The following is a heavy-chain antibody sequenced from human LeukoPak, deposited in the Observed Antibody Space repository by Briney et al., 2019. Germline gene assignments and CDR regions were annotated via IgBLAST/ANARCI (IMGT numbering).Heavy chain of an antibody. J-gene: IGHJ4*02. CDR1: GGTFSSYA. V-gene: IGHV1-69*13. CDR3: ARGPVNDYGDYGSFDY. Sequence: SVKVSCKASGGTFSSYAISWVRQAPGQGLEWMGGIIPIFGTANYAQKFQGRVTIAADESASTAYMELSSLRSEDTAVYYCARGPVNDYGDYGSFDYWGQGTLVTVSS. CDR2: IIPIFGTA. D-gene: IGHD4-17*01.